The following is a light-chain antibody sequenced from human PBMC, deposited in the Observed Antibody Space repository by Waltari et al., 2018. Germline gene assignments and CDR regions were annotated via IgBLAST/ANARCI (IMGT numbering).Light chain of an antibody. CDR3: QSYDNSLSSWV. J-gene: IGLJ3*02. Sequence: QSVLTQPPSVSGTPGQSVTISCTGGSSTIGAGYDVPWYQQLRGAAPKVVIFGSTTRATGVTARFSASKSGTSASLAITGLQADDEADYYCQSYDNSLSSWVFGGGTKLTVL. V-gene: IGLV1-40*01. CDR1: SSTIGAGYD. CDR2: GST.